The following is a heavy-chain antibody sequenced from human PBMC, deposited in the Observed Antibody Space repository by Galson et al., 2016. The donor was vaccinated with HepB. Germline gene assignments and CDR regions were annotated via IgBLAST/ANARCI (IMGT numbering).Heavy chain of an antibody. D-gene: IGHD2-2*01. Sequence: SLRLSCAASGFIFRTYGMHWVRQAPGKGLEWVAIISYDGFNKYYADSVKGRFTISRDNSKNTLYLQMNSLRPEDTAVYSCAKSKDQENVVVLSPRNYSFDVWGQGTTVTVSS. V-gene: IGHV3-30*18. CDR2: ISYDGFNK. J-gene: IGHJ6*02. CDR3: AKSKDQENVVVLSPRNYSFDV. CDR1: GFIFRTYG.